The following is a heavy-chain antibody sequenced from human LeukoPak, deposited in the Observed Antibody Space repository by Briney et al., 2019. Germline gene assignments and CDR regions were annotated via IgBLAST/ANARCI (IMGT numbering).Heavy chain of an antibody. CDR3: ARRESGGSCFDY. D-gene: IGHD2-15*01. CDR2: IWYDGIDK. J-gene: IGHJ4*02. V-gene: IGHV3-33*01. Sequence: GGSLRLSCAAPVFTFRCYGMDGVRQAPGKGLEWVAAIWYDGIDKYYADSVRGRFTISRDISENTLYLEMNSLRAEDTAVYYCARRESGGSCFDYWGQGTLVTVSS. CDR1: VFTFRCYG.